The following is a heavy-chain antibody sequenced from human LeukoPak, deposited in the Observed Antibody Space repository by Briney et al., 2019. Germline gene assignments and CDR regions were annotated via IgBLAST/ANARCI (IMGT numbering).Heavy chain of an antibody. V-gene: IGHV1-58*02. CDR2: IVVGSGNT. J-gene: IGHJ5*02. Sequence: SVKVSCKAPGFTFTSSAMQWVRQARGQRLEWIGWIVVGSGNTNYAQKFQERVTITRDMSTSTAYMELSSLRSEDTAVYYCAGDLAFTMVRGVIPTPNWFDPWGQGTLVTVSS. CDR3: AGDLAFTMVRGVIPTPNWFDP. D-gene: IGHD3-10*01. CDR1: GFTFTSSA.